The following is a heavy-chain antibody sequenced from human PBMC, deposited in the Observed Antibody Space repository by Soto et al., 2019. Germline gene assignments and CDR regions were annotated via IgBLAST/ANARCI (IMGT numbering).Heavy chain of an antibody. D-gene: IGHD5-18*01. CDR1: GFTFSNAW. CDR3: TTDSLEASEIDSYGDNFDY. V-gene: IGHV3-15*07. J-gene: IGHJ4*02. Sequence: EVQLVESGGGLVKPGGSLRLSCAASGFTFSNAWMNWVRQAPGKGLEWVGRIKSKTDGGTTDYAAPVKGRFTISRDDSNNTLYLQMNSLKTEDTAVYYCTTDSLEASEIDSYGDNFDYWGQGTLVTVSS. CDR2: IKSKTDGGTT.